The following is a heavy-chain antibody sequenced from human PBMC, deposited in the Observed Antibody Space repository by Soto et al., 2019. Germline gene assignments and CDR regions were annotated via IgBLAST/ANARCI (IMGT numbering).Heavy chain of an antibody. D-gene: IGHD1-1*01. CDR3: ALRNEGAY. CDR1: GFTLSSYP. V-gene: IGHV3-21*01. J-gene: IGHJ4*02. Sequence: GWSLRLSCAASGFTLSSYPINWVRHAPGKGLEWVSSISSSGTYIYYADSVRGRFTISRDNAKNSLFLQMHSLRAEDTGLYYCALRNEGAYWGQGTLVTVSS. CDR2: ISSSGTYI.